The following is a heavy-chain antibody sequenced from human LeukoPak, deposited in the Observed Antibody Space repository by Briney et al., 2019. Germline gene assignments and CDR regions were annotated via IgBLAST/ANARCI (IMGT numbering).Heavy chain of an antibody. CDR2: ISSSDSSI. CDR3: ARILEGYHYYMDV. CDR1: GFTFSDYY. J-gene: IGHJ6*03. V-gene: IGHV3-11*04. Sequence: PGGSLRLSCAASGFTFSDYYMSWIRQAPGKGLEWVSYISSSDSSIYCADSVKGRFTISRDNTKNSLYLQMNSLRAEDTATYYCARILEGYHYYMDVWGKGTTVTVSS.